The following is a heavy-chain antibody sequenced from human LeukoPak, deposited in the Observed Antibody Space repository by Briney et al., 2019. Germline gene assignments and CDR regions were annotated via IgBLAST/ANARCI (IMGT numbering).Heavy chain of an antibody. J-gene: IGHJ6*03. CDR3: ARAVAGGSGSYYYYYYMDV. D-gene: IGHD3-10*01. Sequence: PGGSLRLSCAASGFTFSSYWMSWVRQAPGKGLEWVANIKQDGSEKYYVDSVKGRFTISRDNAKNSLYLQMNSLRAEDTAVYYCARAVAGGSGSYYYYYYMDVWGKGTTVTISS. V-gene: IGHV3-7*01. CDR1: GFTFSSYW. CDR2: IKQDGSEK.